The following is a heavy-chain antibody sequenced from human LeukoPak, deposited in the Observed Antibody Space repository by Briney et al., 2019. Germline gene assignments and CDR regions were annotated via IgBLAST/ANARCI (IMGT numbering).Heavy chain of an antibody. CDR2: IYTSGST. CDR1: GGSISSGNYY. Sequence: SETLSLTCTVSGGSISSGNYYWSWIRQPAGKGLEWIGRIYTSGSTNYNPSLKSRVTISVDTSKNQFSLKLSSVTAADTAVYYCAITNCSSTSCYMTGPYFQNWGQGTLVTVSS. J-gene: IGHJ1*01. V-gene: IGHV4-61*02. CDR3: AITNCSSTSCYMTGPYFQN. D-gene: IGHD2-2*02.